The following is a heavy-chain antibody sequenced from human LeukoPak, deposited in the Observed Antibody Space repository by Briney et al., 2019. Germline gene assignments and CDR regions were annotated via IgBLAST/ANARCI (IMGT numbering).Heavy chain of an antibody. Sequence: KPSETLSLTCTVSGASISSYYWNWIRQPPGEGLEWIGSIYYSGSTNYNPSLKSRVTISVDTSKNQFSLKLSSVTAADTAVYYCARGKWELLFYFDYWGQGTLVTVSS. V-gene: IGHV4-59*01. J-gene: IGHJ4*02. CDR1: GASISSYY. CDR3: ARGKWELLFYFDY. CDR2: IYYSGST. D-gene: IGHD1-26*01.